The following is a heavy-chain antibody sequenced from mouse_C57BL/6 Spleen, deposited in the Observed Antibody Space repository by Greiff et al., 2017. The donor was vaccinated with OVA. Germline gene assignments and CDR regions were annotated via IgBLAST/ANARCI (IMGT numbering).Heavy chain of an antibody. Sequence: VKLVESGPGLVAPSQSLSITCTVSGFSLTSYGVHWVRQPPGKGLEWLVVIWSDGSTTYNSALKSRLSISKDNSKSQVFLKMNSLQTDDTAMDYCARHYYGSSYWYFDVWGTGTTVTVSS. J-gene: IGHJ1*03. V-gene: IGHV2-6-1*01. CDR2: IWSDGST. CDR1: GFSLTSYG. D-gene: IGHD1-1*01. CDR3: ARHYYGSSYWYFDV.